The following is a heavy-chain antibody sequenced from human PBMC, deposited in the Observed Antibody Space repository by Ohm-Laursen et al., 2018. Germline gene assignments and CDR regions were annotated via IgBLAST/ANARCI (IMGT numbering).Heavy chain of an antibody. J-gene: IGHJ4*02. CDR1: GFTFSSYA. V-gene: IGHV3-23*01. D-gene: IGHD1-26*01. CDR2: ISANGVTT. Sequence: SLRLSCTASGFTFSSYAMSWVRQPPGKGLEWVSTISANGVTTWYADSVKGRFTISRDNPETTVFLQLNSLRVDDTAVYYCAKDGEQLAQYYFEDWGQGTPVTVSS. CDR3: AKDGEQLAQYYFED.